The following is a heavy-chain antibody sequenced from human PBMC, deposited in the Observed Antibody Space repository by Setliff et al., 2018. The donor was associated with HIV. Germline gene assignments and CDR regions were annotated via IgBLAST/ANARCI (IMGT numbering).Heavy chain of an antibody. Sequence: SVKVSCKASGGTFSSYAISWVRQAPGQGLEWMGGIIPILGIANYAQKFQGRVTITADKSTSTAYMELSNLRSEDTAVYYCARDRASFPRGSSGRALDYYYYGMDVWGQGTTVTVSS. J-gene: IGHJ6*02. CDR1: GGTFSSYA. CDR2: IIPILGIA. CDR3: ARDRASFPRGSSGRALDYYYYGMDV. V-gene: IGHV1-69*10. D-gene: IGHD3-10*01.